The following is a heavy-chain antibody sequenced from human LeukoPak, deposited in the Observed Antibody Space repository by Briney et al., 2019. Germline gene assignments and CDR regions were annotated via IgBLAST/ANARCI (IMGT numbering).Heavy chain of an antibody. J-gene: IGHJ4*02. CDR3: AGDYGGNRGPPFDY. D-gene: IGHD4-23*01. CDR1: GYTLTELS. V-gene: IGHV1-24*01. Sequence: ASVKVSCKVSGYTLTELSTHWVRQAPGKGLEWMGGFDPEDGETIYAQKFQGRVTMTEDTSTDTAYMELSSLRAEDTAVYYCAGDYGGNRGPPFDYWGQGTLVTVSS. CDR2: FDPEDGET.